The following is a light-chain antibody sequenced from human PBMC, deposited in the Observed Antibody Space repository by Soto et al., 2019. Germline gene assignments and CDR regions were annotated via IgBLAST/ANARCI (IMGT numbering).Light chain of an antibody. Sequence: SYELTQPSSVSVSPGQTARITCSGDVLAKKYARWFQQKPGQAPVLVIYKDSERPSGIPKRFSGSSSGTTVTLTISGAQVEDEADYYCYSAADNNLGVFGGGTQLTVL. V-gene: IGLV3-27*01. CDR1: VLAKKY. J-gene: IGLJ2*01. CDR3: YSAADNNLGV. CDR2: KDS.